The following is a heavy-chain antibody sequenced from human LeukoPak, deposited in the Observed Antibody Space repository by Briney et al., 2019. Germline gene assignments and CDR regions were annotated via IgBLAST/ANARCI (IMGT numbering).Heavy chain of an antibody. CDR3: ARDRGGPYYDFWSGYGAFDY. CDR2: ISGSGGST. Sequence: GGSLRLSCAASGFTFSSYAMSWVRQAPGKGLEWVSAISGSGGSTYYADSVKGRFTISRDNSKNTLYLQMNSLRAEDTAVYYCARDRGGPYYDFWSGYGAFDYWGQGTLVTVSS. J-gene: IGHJ4*02. V-gene: IGHV3-23*01. D-gene: IGHD3-3*01. CDR1: GFTFSSYA.